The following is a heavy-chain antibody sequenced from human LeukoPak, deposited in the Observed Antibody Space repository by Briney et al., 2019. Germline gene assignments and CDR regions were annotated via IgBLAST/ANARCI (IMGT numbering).Heavy chain of an antibody. CDR2: INDDGSAT. Sequence: GGPLRLSCAASGFTFSNYAMTWVRQAPGKGLVWVSRINDDGSATFYADSVKGRFTISRDNAKNTLFLQINSLRAEDTAVYYCAREILAPGKTHDYWGQGTLVTVSS. J-gene: IGHJ4*02. CDR3: AREILAPGKTHDY. V-gene: IGHV3-74*01. CDR1: GFTFSNYA.